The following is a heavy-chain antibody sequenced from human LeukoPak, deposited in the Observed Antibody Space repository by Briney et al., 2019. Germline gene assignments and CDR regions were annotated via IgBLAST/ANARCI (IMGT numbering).Heavy chain of an antibody. Sequence: PGGSLRLSCAASGFTFRNSAMSWVRQAPGKGLEWVSSISSSSSYIYYADSVKGRFTISRDNAKNSLYPQMNSLRAEDTAVYYCASSTKGIAVAGYDYWGQGTLVTVSS. D-gene: IGHD6-19*01. CDR1: GFTFRNSA. CDR3: ASSTKGIAVAGYDY. CDR2: ISSSSSYI. V-gene: IGHV3-21*01. J-gene: IGHJ4*02.